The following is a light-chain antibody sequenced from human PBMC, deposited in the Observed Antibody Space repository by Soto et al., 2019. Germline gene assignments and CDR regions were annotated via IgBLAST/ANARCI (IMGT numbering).Light chain of an antibody. CDR1: QFVSTN. V-gene: IGKV3-15*01. CDR3: QQYNNWPPLT. J-gene: IGKJ4*01. CDR2: SAS. Sequence: EVVMTQSPATLSVSPGERATLSCRASQFVSTNLAWYQQKPGQAPRLLIYSASTRATGIPARFSGSGSGTEFTLTISSLQSEDFAVYYCQQYNNWPPLTFGGGTQVEIK.